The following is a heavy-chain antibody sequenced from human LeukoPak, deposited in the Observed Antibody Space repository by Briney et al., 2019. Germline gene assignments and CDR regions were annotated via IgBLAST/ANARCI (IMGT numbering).Heavy chain of an antibody. CDR1: GGTFSSTT. V-gene: IGHV1-69*13. D-gene: IGHD2-21*02. J-gene: IGHJ4*02. Sequence: EASVKVSCKASGGTFSSTTINWVRQAPGQGLEWMGGITPIFCTPNYAQKFQGRVTITAVESMSTAYMELSSLRSEDTAVYYCARGWLAETTVVTPYNYWGQGTLVTVSS. CDR3: ARGWLAETTVVTPYNY. CDR2: ITPIFCTP.